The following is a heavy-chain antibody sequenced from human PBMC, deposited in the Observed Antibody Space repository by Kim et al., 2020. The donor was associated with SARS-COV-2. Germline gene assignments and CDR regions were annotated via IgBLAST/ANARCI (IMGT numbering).Heavy chain of an antibody. CDR3: ARDWGIAAATYYYYYGMDV. V-gene: IGHV3-11*06. D-gene: IGHD6-13*01. J-gene: IGHJ6*02. Sequence: GRFTISRDNAKNSLYLQMNSLRAEDTAVYYCARDWGIAAATYYYYYGMDVWGQGTTVTVSS.